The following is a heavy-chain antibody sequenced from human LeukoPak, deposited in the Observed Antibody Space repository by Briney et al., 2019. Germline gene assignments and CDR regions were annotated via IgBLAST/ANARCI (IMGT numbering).Heavy chain of an antibody. CDR2: IFYSGST. J-gene: IGHJ4*02. CDR1: DGSIYSSSYY. D-gene: IGHD5-18*01. CDR3: ARFDRTMGTIES. Sequence: SETLSLTYNVFDGSIYSSSYYWAWIRQPPGKGLEWIGSIFYSGSTYYNPSLKSRVTISVDTSKNQFSLKLTSVTVADTAVYYCARFDRTMGTIESWGQGTLVTVSS. V-gene: IGHV4-39*01.